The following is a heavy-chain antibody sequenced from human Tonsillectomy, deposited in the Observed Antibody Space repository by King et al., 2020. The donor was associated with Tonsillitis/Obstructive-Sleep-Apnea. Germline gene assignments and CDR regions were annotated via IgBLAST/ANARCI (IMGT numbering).Heavy chain of an antibody. D-gene: IGHD3-3*01. CDR2: ISGDGGST. V-gene: IGHV3-43*02. Sequence: VQLVESGGGVVQPGGSLRLSCAASGFTFDDYDMHWVRQAPGKGLEWVSLISGDGGSTYYADSVKGRFTISRDNSKNSLYLQMNSLRTEDTALYYCAKDNNLGMSYVLRFLECANTQAPTTCYYYMDVWGKGTKVTVSS. J-gene: IGHJ6*03. CDR3: AKDNNLGMSYVLRFLECANTQAPTTCYYYMDV. CDR1: GFTFDDYD.